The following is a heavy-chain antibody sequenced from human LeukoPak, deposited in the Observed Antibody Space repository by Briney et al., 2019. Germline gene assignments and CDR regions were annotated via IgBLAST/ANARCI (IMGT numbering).Heavy chain of an antibody. CDR2: INPNSGGT. J-gene: IGHJ4*02. V-gene: IGHV1-2*02. CDR1: GYTFTGYY. Sequence: GASVKVSCKASGYTFTGYYMHWVRQAPGQGLEWMGWINPNSGGTNYAQKFQGRVTMTRDTSTSTVYMELSSLRSEDTAVYYCARAYDYGDYGLDYWGQGTLVTVSS. D-gene: IGHD4-17*01. CDR3: ARAYDYGDYGLDY.